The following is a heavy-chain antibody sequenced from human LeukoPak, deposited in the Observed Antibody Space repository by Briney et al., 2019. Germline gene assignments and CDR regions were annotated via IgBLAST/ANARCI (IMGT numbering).Heavy chain of an antibody. CDR1: GFTFSSYA. CDR2: ISGSGGST. V-gene: IGHV3-23*01. CDR3: AKSPVPNYYYYGMDV. Sequence: GGSLRLSRAASGFTFSSYAMSWVRQAPGKGLEWVSAISGSGGSTYYADSVKGRFTISRDNSKNTLYLQMNSLRAEDTAVYYCAKSPVPNYYYYGMDVWGQGTTVTVSS. J-gene: IGHJ6*02. D-gene: IGHD3-10*01.